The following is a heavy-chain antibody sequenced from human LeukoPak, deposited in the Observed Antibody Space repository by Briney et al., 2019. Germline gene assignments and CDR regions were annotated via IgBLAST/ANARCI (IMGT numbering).Heavy chain of an antibody. CDR2: IYRSGNT. V-gene: IGHV4-4*02. CDR1: GASINSNNW. Sequence: SETLSLTCAVSGASINSNNWWSWVRQPPGKGLEWIGEIYRSGNTNYNPSLKSRVTISVDTSKNQFSLKPSSVTAADTAVYYCAREVGAPLDAFDIWGQGTMVTVSS. J-gene: IGHJ3*02. D-gene: IGHD1-26*01. CDR3: AREVGAPLDAFDI.